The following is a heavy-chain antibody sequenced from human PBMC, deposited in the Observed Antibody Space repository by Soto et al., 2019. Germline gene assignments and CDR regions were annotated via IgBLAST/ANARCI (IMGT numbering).Heavy chain of an antibody. D-gene: IGHD6-6*01. CDR2: IWYDGSNE. CDR3: AREGSIAARRYGMDV. J-gene: IGHJ6*02. CDR1: GFTFSSYG. Sequence: LRLSCAASGFTFSSYGMHWVRQAPGKGLEWVAVIWYDGSNEYYADSVKGRFTISRDNSKNTLYLQMNSLRAEDTAVYYCAREGSIAARRYGMDVWGQGTTVTVSS. V-gene: IGHV3-33*01.